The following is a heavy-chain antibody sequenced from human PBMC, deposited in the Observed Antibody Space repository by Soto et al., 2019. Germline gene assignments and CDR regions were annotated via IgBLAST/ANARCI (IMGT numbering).Heavy chain of an antibody. CDR1: GFTFSSYS. CDR2: ISSSSSYI. J-gene: IGHJ4*02. V-gene: IGHV3-21*01. CDR3: ARDYSSGWYKDY. Sequence: TGGSLRLSCAASGFTFSSYSMNWVRQAPGKGLEWVSSISSSSSYIYYADSVKGRFTISRGNTKNSLYLQMNSLRAEDTAVYYCARDYSSGWYKDYWGQGTLVTVSS. D-gene: IGHD6-19*01.